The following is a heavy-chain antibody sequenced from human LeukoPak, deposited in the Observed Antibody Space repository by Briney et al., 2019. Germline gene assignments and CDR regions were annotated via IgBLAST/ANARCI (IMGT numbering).Heavy chain of an antibody. V-gene: IGHV3-21*01. CDR3: ASAGGGYMYMDV. D-gene: IGHD3-22*01. CDR1: GFTFSSYS. J-gene: IGHJ6*03. Sequence: GGSLRLSCAASGFTFSSYSMNWVRQAPGKGLEWVSSISSSRSYIYYADSVKGRFTISRDNAKNSLYLQMNSLRAEDTAVYYCASAGGGYMYMDVWGKGTTVTVSS. CDR2: ISSSRSYI.